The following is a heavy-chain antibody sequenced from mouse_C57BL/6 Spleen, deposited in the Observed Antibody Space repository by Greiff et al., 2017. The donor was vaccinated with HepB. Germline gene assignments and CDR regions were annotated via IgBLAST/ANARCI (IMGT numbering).Heavy chain of an antibody. CDR2: INPNNGGT. V-gene: IGHV1-26*01. CDR1: GYTFTDYY. D-gene: IGHD2-4*01. J-gene: IGHJ4*01. CDR3: ARDDYSSYYYAMDY. Sequence: VQLQQSGPELVKPGASVKISCKASGYTFTDYYMNWVKQSHGKSLEWIGDINPNNGGTSYNQKFKGKATLTVDKSSSTAYMELRSLTSEDSAVYYCARDDYSSYYYAMDYWGQGTSVTVSS.